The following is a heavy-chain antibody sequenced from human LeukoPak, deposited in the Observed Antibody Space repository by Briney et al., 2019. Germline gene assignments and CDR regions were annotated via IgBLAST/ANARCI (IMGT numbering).Heavy chain of an antibody. Sequence: SETLSLTCTVSGVSTSSYDHYWTWIRQPPGKGLEWIGYIYVTGGSKYNPSLNSRVTISLDTSKNQYSLYLSSVTAADTAVYFCARLGNSGSYFDYWGQGALVAVSS. CDR3: ARLGNSGSYFDY. J-gene: IGHJ4*02. D-gene: IGHD3-10*01. CDR1: GVSTSSYDHY. V-gene: IGHV4-30-4*01. CDR2: IYVTGGS.